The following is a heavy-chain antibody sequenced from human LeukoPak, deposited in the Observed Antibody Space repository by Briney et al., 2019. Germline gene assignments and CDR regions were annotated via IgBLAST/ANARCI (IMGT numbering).Heavy chain of an antibody. CDR1: GYTFTGYY. V-gene: IGHV1-2*06. D-gene: IGHD3/OR15-3a*01. CDR3: ARDQARTTTWYLYMNF. CDR2: IDPDSGVT. Sequence: ASVKVSCKASGYTFTGYYIHGVRQAPGQGLEWMGRIDPDSGVTNSAQKFQARVTMTRDTSITTAYMELSGLRSDDTAVYYCARDQARTTTWYLYMNFWGQGTLVTVSS. J-gene: IGHJ4*02.